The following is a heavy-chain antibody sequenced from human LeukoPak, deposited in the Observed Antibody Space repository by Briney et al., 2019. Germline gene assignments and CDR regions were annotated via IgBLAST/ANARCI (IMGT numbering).Heavy chain of an antibody. V-gene: IGHV4-4*07. CDR1: GGSISSYY. D-gene: IGHD4-23*01. CDR3: ARDPTVVTPEAVDI. Sequence: SETLSLTCTVSGGSISSYYWSCIRQPAGKGREWIGRIYTSGSTNYNPSLKSRVTMSVDTSKNQFSLKLSSVTAADTAVYYCARDPTVVTPEAVDIWGQGTKVTVSS. CDR2: IYTSGST. J-gene: IGHJ3*02.